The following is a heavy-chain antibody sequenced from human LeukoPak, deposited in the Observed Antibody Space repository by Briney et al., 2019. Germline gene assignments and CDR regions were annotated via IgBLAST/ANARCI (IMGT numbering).Heavy chain of an antibody. CDR2: IYTSGST. CDR3: ARVRGSLNWFDP. CDR1: GGSISSGSNY. V-gene: IGHV4-61*02. Sequence: SETLSLTCTVSGGSISSGSNYWSWIRQPAGKGLEWIGRIYTSGSTNYNPSLKSRVTISVDTSKNQFSLKLSSVTAADTAVYYCARVRGSLNWFDPWGQGTLVTVSS. D-gene: IGHD2-15*01. J-gene: IGHJ5*02.